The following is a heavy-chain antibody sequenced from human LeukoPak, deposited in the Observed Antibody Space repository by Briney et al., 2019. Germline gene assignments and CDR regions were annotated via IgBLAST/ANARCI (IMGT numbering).Heavy chain of an antibody. J-gene: IGHJ4*02. CDR2: ISGSGNTK. CDR1: GFIFTSYE. D-gene: IGHD6-13*01. Sequence: GGSLRLSCAASGFIFTSYEMNWVRQAPGKGLEWVSHISGSGNTKYYADSVKGRFTISRDNSKNTLYLQMNSLRAEDTAIYYCAKDRSPGAAGGKRSFNYWGQGTLVTVSS. V-gene: IGHV3-48*03. CDR3: AKDRSPGAAGGKRSFNY.